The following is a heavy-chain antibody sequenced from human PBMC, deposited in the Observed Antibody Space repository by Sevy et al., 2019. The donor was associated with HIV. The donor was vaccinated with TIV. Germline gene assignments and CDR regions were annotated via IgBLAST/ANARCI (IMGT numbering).Heavy chain of an antibody. CDR1: GFTFSSYA. D-gene: IGHD5-18*01. J-gene: IGHJ6*02. CDR2: ISGSGGST. V-gene: IGHV3-23*01. Sequence: GGSLRLSCAASGFTFSSYAMSWVRQAPGKGLEWVSAISGSGGSTYYGDSVKGRFTISRDNSKNTLYLQMNSLRAEDTAVYYCAKGLRGYSYGYYYYGMDVWGQGTTVTVSS. CDR3: AKGLRGYSYGYYYYGMDV.